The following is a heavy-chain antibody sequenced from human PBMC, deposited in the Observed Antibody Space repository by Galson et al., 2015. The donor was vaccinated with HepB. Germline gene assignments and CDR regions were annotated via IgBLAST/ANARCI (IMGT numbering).Heavy chain of an antibody. CDR1: GFTFSSYS. CDR2: ISSSSSTI. D-gene: IGHD3-10*01. CDR3: ARDPARLLWFGELSPNWFDP. Sequence: SLRLSCAASGFTFSSYSMIWVRQAPGKGLEWVSYISSSSSTIYYADSVKGRFTISRDNAKNSLYLQMNSLRDEDTAVYYCARDPARLLWFGELSPNWFDPWGQGTLVTVSS. V-gene: IGHV3-48*02. J-gene: IGHJ5*02.